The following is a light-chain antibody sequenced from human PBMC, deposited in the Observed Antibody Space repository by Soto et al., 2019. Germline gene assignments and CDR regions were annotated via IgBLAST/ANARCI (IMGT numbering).Light chain of an antibody. CDR1: QTISNW. J-gene: IGKJ1*01. CDR3: QQYHSYWT. V-gene: IGKV1-5*01. Sequence: DVQVSQSPSTLSASVGDRVTITCRASQTISNWLAWYQQKPGKAPKVLIYDASTLDGGVPSRFSGRRSGTDFTLTISSLQTDDFSTYYCQQYHSYWTFGQGTKV. CDR2: DAS.